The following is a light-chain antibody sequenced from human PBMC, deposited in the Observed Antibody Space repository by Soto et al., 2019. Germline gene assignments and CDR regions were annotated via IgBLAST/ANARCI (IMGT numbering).Light chain of an antibody. CDR2: AAS. J-gene: IGKJ4*01. Sequence: EIVLTQSPGTLSASPGERVTLSCRASQSVSSSSLAWYQQKPGQAPRLLIYAASSRATGIPDRFSGSGSGTEFTLTISSLQPDDFATYYCQQYNSSPLTFGGGTKVDIK. CDR3: QQYNSSPLT. CDR1: QSVSSSS. V-gene: IGKV3-20*01.